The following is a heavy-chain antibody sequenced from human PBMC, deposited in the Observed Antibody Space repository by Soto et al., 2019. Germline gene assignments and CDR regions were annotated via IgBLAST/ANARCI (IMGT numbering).Heavy chain of an antibody. Sequence: EVQLVESGGGLVQPGGSLRLSCAASGFTVSSHYMSWVRQAPGKGLEWVSVIYSGGSTYYTDSVKVRFTISRDNSKITVFLQMNSLRAEDTAVYYCARDYYGGNSRYFDLWGRGTLVTVSS. D-gene: IGHD2-21*02. J-gene: IGHJ2*01. CDR1: GFTVSSHY. V-gene: IGHV3-66*01. CDR2: IYSGGST. CDR3: ARDYYGGNSRYFDL.